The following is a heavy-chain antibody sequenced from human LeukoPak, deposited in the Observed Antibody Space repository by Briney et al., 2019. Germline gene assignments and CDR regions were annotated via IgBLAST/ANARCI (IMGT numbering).Heavy chain of an antibody. CDR1: GFTFTSSA. D-gene: IGHD2-2*01. J-gene: IGHJ4*02. CDR2: IVVGSGNT. CDR3: ARGYLSDIVVVPAAFDY. Sequence: SVKVSCTASGFTFTSSAVQWVRQARGQRLEWIGWIVVGSGNTNYAQKLQGRVTMTTDTSTSTAYMELRSLRSDDTAVYYCARGYLSDIVVVPAAFDYWGQGTLVTVSS. V-gene: IGHV1-58*01.